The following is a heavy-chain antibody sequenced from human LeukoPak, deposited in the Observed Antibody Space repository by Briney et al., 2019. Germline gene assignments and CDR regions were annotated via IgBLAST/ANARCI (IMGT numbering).Heavy chain of an antibody. CDR1: GFTFSSYE. D-gene: IGHD3-10*01. Sequence: PGGSLRLSCAASGFTFSSYEMNWVRQAPARGLEWLSYISSSGGTMYYADSVKGRFTISRDNAKNSLYLQMSSLRVEATAVYYCARAGRVAASGWGRHFDLWGRGTLVTVSS. CDR3: ARAGRVAASGWGRHFDL. CDR2: ISSSGGTM. V-gene: IGHV3-48*03. J-gene: IGHJ2*01.